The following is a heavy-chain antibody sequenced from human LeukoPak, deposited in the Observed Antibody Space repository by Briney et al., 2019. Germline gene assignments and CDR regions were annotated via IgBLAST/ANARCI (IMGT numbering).Heavy chain of an antibody. V-gene: IGHV3-9*03. J-gene: IGHJ4*02. Sequence: GRSLRLSCAASGFTFDDYAMHWVRQAPGKGREWVSGISWNSGSIGYADSVKGRFTISRDNAKNSLYLQMNSRRAEDMALYYCAKGIFAVTTTPFDYWGQGTLVTVSS. CDR2: ISWNSGSI. CDR1: GFTFDDYA. D-gene: IGHD4-11*01. CDR3: AKGIFAVTTTPFDY.